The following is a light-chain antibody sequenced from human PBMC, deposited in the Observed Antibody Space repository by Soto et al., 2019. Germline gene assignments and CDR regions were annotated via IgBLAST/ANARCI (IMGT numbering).Light chain of an antibody. Sequence: QSVLTQPPSVSGAPGQRITISCTGSSSNIGSRYEVQWYQQLPGTAPKLLIYRNNQRPSGVPDRFSGSKSGTSASLAISGLRSEDEADYYCAAWDDSLSGYVFGTGTKLTVL. CDR3: AAWDDSLSGYV. V-gene: IGLV1-47*01. CDR1: SSNIGSRYE. J-gene: IGLJ1*01. CDR2: RNN.